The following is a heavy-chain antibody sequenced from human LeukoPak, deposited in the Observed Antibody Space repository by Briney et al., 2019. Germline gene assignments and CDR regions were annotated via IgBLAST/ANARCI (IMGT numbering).Heavy chain of an antibody. D-gene: IGHD3-22*01. CDR3: ASLFPNYYDSSGNFDY. J-gene: IGHJ4*02. Sequence: GSLRLSCAASGFTFSSYAMHWVRQAPGKGLEWVAVISYDGSNKYYADSVKGRFTISRDNSKNTPYLQMNSLRAEDTAVYYCASLFPNYYDSSGNFDYWGQGTLVTVSS. V-gene: IGHV3-30-3*01. CDR1: GFTFSSYA. CDR2: ISYDGSNK.